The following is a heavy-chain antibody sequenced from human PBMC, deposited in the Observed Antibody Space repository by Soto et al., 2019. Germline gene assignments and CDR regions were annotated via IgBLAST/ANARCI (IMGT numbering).Heavy chain of an antibody. CDR1: GFSLTTSGVG. D-gene: IGHD7-27*01. V-gene: IGHV2-5*02. J-gene: IGHJ4*02. CDR3: LYRSEPPLGGYYFDY. Sequence: QITLKESGPTLVKPTQTLTLTCTFSGFSLTTSGVGVGWIRQPPGKALEWLALIYWDDDKRYSPSLKRRLTFTRDASKHQVVLTMTIMHPVDTATSYCLYRSEPPLGGYYFDYWGQGTLVTV. CDR2: IYWDDDK.